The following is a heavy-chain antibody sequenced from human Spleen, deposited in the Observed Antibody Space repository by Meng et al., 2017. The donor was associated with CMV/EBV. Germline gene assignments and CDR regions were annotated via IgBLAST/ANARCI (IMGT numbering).Heavy chain of an antibody. CDR1: GLTFSGYW. CDR2: INSDGSST. CDR3: ARGGLSGSLDY. Sequence: GESLKISCAASGLTFSGYWMHWVRQAPGKGLVWVSRINSDGSSTSYADSVKGRFSISRDNAKNTLYLQMNRLRADDTAVYYCARGGLSGSLDYWGQGTLVTVSS. D-gene: IGHD1-26*01. J-gene: IGHJ4*02. V-gene: IGHV3-74*01.